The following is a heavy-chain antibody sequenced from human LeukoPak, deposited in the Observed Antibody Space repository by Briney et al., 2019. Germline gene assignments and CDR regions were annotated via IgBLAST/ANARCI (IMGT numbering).Heavy chain of an antibody. CDR3: VRDRGTYRSIDY. D-gene: IGHD1-26*01. Sequence: GGSLRLSCAASGFTFSDYYMSWIRQAPGKGLEWVSYISSSGSNIDYADSVKGRFTISRDNGQNSLYLQMNSLRAEDTAIYYCVRDRGTYRSIDYWGQGTLVTVSS. CDR2: ISSSGSNI. V-gene: IGHV3-11*01. CDR1: GFTFSDYY. J-gene: IGHJ4*02.